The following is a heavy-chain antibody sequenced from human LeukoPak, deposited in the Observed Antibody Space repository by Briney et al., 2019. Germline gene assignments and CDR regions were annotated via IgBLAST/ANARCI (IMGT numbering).Heavy chain of an antibody. CDR2: IFHTGSS. D-gene: IGHD3-10*01. J-gene: IGHJ5*02. CDR3: ARELWFVNAPGSWLDP. Sequence: PSETLSLTCTVSGGSISGYYWNWIRQPSGKGLEWIGYIFHTGSSYYNPSLRSRVTISFDRSRNQFSLRLTSVTAADTAVYYCARELWFVNAPGSWLDPWGQGTLVTVSS. V-gene: IGHV4-30-2*01. CDR1: GGSISGYY.